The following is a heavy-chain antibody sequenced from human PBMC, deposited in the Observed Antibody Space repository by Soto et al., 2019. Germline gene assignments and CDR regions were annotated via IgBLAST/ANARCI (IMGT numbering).Heavy chain of an antibody. V-gene: IGHV5-10-1*01. Sequence: EVQLVQSGAEVKKPGESLRISCKGSGYSLTSYWISWVRQMPGKGLAWMGRIDPRDSYTNYSPSFQGHVTISADKSISTAYLQWSSLKASDTAMYYCARLQAAAGDNDLTCDYWGQGTLVTVSS. CDR2: IDPRDSYT. D-gene: IGHD6-13*01. CDR3: ARLQAAAGDNDLTCDY. J-gene: IGHJ4*02. CDR1: GYSLTSYW.